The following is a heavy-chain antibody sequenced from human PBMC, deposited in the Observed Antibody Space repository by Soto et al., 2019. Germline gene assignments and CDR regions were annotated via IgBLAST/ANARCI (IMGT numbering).Heavy chain of an antibody. CDR3: ATGRTTVTRSFDS. J-gene: IGHJ4*02. D-gene: IGHD4-17*01. V-gene: IGHV1-69*01. Sequence: QVQLVQSGAEVKKPGSSVKVSCKASGGGFSTYAITWVRQAPGQGLEWMGGITPIFYTTNYAQNFQGRVTISSGYSTSTDHRELTSLTPGDTAIYYGATGRTTVTRSFDSWGQGSLVTVSS. CDR2: ITPIFYTT. CDR1: GGGFSTYA.